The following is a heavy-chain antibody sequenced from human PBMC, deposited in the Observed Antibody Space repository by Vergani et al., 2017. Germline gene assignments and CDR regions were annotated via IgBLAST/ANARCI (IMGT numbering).Heavy chain of an antibody. D-gene: IGHD5-12*01. CDR1: GFTFSSYS. V-gene: IGHV3-21*01. J-gene: IGHJ4*02. CDR2: ISSSSSYI. Sequence: EVQLVESGGGLVKPGGSLRLSCAASGFTFSSYSMNWVRQAPGKGLEWVSSISSSSSYIYYADSVKGRFTISRDNAKNSLYLQMNSLRAEDMAVYYCARDGGGYSGHGGPYWGQGTLVTVSS. CDR3: ARDGGGYSGHGGPY.